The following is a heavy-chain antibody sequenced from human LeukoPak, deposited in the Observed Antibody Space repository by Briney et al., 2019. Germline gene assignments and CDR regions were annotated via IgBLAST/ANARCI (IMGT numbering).Heavy chain of an antibody. CDR3: ARAISHRSYFDY. J-gene: IGHJ4*02. CDR1: GGSISGYY. CDR2: SYYSGST. Sequence: PSETLSLTCTVSGGSISGYYLTWIRQPPGKGLEWIGYSYYSGSTNYNPSLESRVTISVDTSANQSFLKLSSVTAADTAVYYCARAISHRSYFDYWGQGALVTVSS. V-gene: IGHV4-59*01.